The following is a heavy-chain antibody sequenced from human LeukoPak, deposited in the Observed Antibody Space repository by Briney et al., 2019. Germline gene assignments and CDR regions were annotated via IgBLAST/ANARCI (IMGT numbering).Heavy chain of an antibody. Sequence: PGGSLRLSCATTGFTFRDYTMSWVRQARGKGLEWVCGIIKDGGTFYTDSVKGRFTISRDNSKNTLYLHMSSLGAADTAIYYCAKEIGAIGRPAVDYWGQGTLVTVSS. CDR3: AKEIGAIGRPAVDY. CDR2: IIKDGGT. J-gene: IGHJ4*02. D-gene: IGHD6-6*01. CDR1: GFTFRDYT. V-gene: IGHV3-23*01.